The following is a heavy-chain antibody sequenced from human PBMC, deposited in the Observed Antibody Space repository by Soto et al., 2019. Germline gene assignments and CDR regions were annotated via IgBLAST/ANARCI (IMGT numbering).Heavy chain of an antibody. Sequence: TGGSLRLSCAASGFTFRNYVMSWVRQAPGMGLEWVSSVTDSGGTTYYADSVKGRFTISRDNSKNTLFLQMNSLRADDTAVYYCAKETGPEGYWGQGTLVTVSS. CDR3: AKETGPEGY. V-gene: IGHV3-23*01. CDR1: GFTFRNYV. CDR2: VTDSGGTT. J-gene: IGHJ4*02.